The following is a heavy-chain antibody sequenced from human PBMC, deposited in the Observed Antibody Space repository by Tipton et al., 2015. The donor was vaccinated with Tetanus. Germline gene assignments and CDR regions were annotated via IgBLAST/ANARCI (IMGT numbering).Heavy chain of an antibody. V-gene: IGHV1-69*06. CDR1: GGGFSKFA. D-gene: IGHD2-15*01. Sequence: QLVQSGPEVKKPGSSVKVSCKASGGGFSKFAISWLRQAPGQGPEGMGGIFPQFGTSNYAPKFPDRVTMTADTSTGTVYMDLSSLRSDDTAVYYCVRPDRYCSGGSCYLALDSWGQGTRVIVSS. CDR3: VRPDRYCSGGSCYLALDS. J-gene: IGHJ5*01. CDR2: IFPQFGTS.